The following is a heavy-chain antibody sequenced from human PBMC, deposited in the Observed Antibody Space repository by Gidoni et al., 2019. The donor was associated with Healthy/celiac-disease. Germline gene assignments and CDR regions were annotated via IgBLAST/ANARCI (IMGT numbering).Heavy chain of an antibody. D-gene: IGHD7-27*01. CDR1: GFTFSSYA. V-gene: IGHV3-23*01. J-gene: IGHJ4*02. CDR3: ASNRKANWGYFDY. Sequence: EVQLLESGGGLVQPGGSLRLSCAASGFTFSSYAMSWVRQAPGKGLEWVSAISGSGGSTYYADSLKGRFTISRDNSKNTLYLQMNSLRAEDTAVYYCASNRKANWGYFDYWGQGTLVTVSS. CDR2: ISGSGGST.